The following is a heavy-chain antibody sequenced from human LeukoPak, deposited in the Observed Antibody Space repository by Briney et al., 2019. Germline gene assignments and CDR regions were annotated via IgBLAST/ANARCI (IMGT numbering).Heavy chain of an antibody. V-gene: IGHV4-4*08. CDR3: ATGGVGATTDFDY. Sequence: PSETLSLTCTVSGGSISSYYWSWIRQPPGKGLEWIGYIYFSGNTHYNPSLKSRVTISVDTSKNQFSLKLSSVTAADTAVYYCATGGVGATTDFDYWGQGTLVTVSS. D-gene: IGHD1-26*01. J-gene: IGHJ4*02. CDR1: GGSISSYY. CDR2: IYFSGNT.